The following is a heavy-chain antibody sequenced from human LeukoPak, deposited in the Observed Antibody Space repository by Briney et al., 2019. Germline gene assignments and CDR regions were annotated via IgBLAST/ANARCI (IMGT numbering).Heavy chain of an antibody. CDR2: ISWNSGSI. D-gene: IGHD1-26*01. Sequence: GRSLRLSCAASGFTFDDYAMHWVRQAPGKGLERVSGISWNSGSIGHADSVKGRFTISRDNAKNSLFLQMNSLRAEDMALYYCAKDAKGGSYFYYFDYWGQGTLVTVSS. CDR1: GFTFDDYA. CDR3: AKDAKGGSYFYYFDY. V-gene: IGHV3-9*03. J-gene: IGHJ4*02.